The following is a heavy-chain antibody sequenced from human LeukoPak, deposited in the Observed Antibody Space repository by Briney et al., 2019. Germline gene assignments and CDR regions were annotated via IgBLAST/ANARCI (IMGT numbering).Heavy chain of an antibody. Sequence: ASVKVSCKASGGTFSSYAINWVRQATGQGLEWMGWMNPNSGNTGYAQKFQGRVTMARNTSISTAYMELSSLRSEDTAVYYCARVFYDPYYYYGMDVWGQGTTVTVSS. D-gene: IGHD2/OR15-2a*01. J-gene: IGHJ6*02. CDR2: MNPNSGNT. CDR3: ARVFYDPYYYYGMDV. V-gene: IGHV1-8*02. CDR1: GGTFSSYA.